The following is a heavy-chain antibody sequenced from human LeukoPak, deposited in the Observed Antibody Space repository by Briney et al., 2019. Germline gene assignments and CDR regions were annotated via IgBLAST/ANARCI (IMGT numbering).Heavy chain of an antibody. CDR3: ARDRITIFGVVIISEGYFDY. CDR1: GGTLSSYA. V-gene: IGHV1-69*01. CDR2: IIPIFGTA. J-gene: IGHJ4*02. D-gene: IGHD3-3*01. Sequence: SVKVSCKASGGTLSSYAISWVRQAPGQGLEWMGGIIPIFGTANYAQKFQGRVTITADESTSTAYMELSSLRSEDTAVYYCARDRITIFGVVIISEGYFDYWGQGTLVTVSS.